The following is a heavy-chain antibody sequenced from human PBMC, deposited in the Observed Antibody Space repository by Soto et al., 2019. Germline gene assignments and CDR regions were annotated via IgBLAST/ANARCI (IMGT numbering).Heavy chain of an antibody. D-gene: IGHD4-17*01. CDR3: ARATVTTGYYYYYYYMDV. CDR1: GFTVSSNY. V-gene: IGHV3-53*04. J-gene: IGHJ6*03. CDR2: IYSGGST. Sequence: GGSLRLSCAASGFTVSSNYMSWVRQAPGKGLEWVSVIYSGGSTYYADSVKGRFTISRHNSKNTRYLQMNSLRAEDTAVYYCARATVTTGYYYYYYYMDVWGKGTTVTVSS.